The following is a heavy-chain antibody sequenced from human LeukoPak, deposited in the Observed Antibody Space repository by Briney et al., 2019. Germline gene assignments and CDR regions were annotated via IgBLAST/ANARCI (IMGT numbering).Heavy chain of an antibody. V-gene: IGHV3-30*18. CDR1: GFTFSSYD. Sequence: PGGSLRLSCAASGFTFSSYDMHWVRQAPGKRLEWVSVMSSDENNKYYADSVKGRFTISRDNSKNTLYLQMSSLRPEDTAVYYCAKEGRWLQLGGAFDIWGQGTMVTVSS. D-gene: IGHD5-24*01. CDR2: MSSDENNK. J-gene: IGHJ3*02. CDR3: AKEGRWLQLGGAFDI.